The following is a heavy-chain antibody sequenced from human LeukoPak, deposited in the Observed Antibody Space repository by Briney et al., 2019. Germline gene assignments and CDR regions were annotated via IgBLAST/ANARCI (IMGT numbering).Heavy chain of an antibody. CDR3: ARARLYYDILTGYYSYYFDY. V-gene: IGHV3-7*01. J-gene: IGHJ4*02. CDR2: IKQDGSEK. D-gene: IGHD3-9*01. CDR1: GFTFSSYW. Sequence: QSGGSLRLSCAASGFTFSSYWMSWVRQAPGKGLEWVANIKQDGSEKYYVDSVKGRFTISRDNAKNSLYLQMTSLRAEDTAVYYCARARLYYDILTGYYSYYFDYWGQGTLVTVSS.